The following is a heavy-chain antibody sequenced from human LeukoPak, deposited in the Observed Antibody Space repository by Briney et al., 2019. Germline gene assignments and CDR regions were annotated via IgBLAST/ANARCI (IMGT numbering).Heavy chain of an antibody. CDR2: IIPIFGTA. CDR3: ARREVVAVPAAPPDYYGMDV. J-gene: IGHJ6*04. V-gene: IGHV1-69*01. CDR1: GGTFSSYA. D-gene: IGHD2-2*01. Sequence: SVKVSCKASGGTFSSYAISWVRQAPGQGLEWMGGIIPIFGTANYAQKFQGRVTITADESTSTAYMELSSLRSEDTAVYYCARREVVAVPAAPPDYYGMDVWGKGTTVTVSS.